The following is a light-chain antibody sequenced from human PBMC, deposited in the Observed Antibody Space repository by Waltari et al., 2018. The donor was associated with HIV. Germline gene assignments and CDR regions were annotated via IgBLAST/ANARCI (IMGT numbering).Light chain of an antibody. Sequence: DIQMTQSQSSLSASVADRVTISCQASDDIIFYLNWFQQQPGKAPKLLIYDASNLEAGVSSRFSGNGSGTDFTFTITSLQTEDLATYYCQQFYQLPITFGQGTRLEIK. J-gene: IGKJ5*01. CDR2: DAS. CDR1: DDIIFY. V-gene: IGKV1-33*01. CDR3: QQFYQLPIT.